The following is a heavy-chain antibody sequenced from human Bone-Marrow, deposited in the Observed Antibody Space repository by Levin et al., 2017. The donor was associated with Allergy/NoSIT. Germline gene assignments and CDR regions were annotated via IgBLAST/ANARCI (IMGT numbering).Heavy chain of an antibody. J-gene: IGHJ4*02. D-gene: IGHD3-10*01. CDR3: AKGGWFGESAFDY. V-gene: IGHV3-23*01. CDR1: GFTFSSYA. CDR2: ISGSGGST. Sequence: AGGSLRLSCAASGFTFSSYAMSWVRQAPGKGLEWVSAISGSGGSTYYADSVKGRFTISRDNSKNTLYLQMNSLRAEDTAVYYCAKGGWFGESAFDYWGQGTLVTVSS.